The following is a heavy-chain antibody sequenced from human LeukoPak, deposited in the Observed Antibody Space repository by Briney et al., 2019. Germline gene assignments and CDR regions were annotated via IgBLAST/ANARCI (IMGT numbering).Heavy chain of an antibody. D-gene: IGHD3-22*01. Sequence: PGGSLRLSCAASGFTFSSFGMHWVRQAPGKGLEWVALTWYDGSNNYYADSVKGRFTISRDNSKNTLYLQMNSLRAEDTAVYYCTRGQDYYDGSGNDYWGQGTLVTVSS. CDR3: TRGQDYYDGSGNDY. CDR1: GFTFSSFG. V-gene: IGHV3-33*01. CDR2: TWYDGSNN. J-gene: IGHJ4*02.